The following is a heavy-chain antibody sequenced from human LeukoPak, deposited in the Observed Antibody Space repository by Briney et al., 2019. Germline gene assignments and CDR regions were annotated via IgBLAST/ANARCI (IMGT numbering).Heavy chain of an antibody. CDR3: AKVGPDTIAARRRHYYYYMDV. V-gene: IGHV3-30*01. CDR2: ISYDGSNK. CDR1: GFTFNSYA. J-gene: IGHJ6*03. D-gene: IGHD6-6*01. Sequence: GRSLRLSCAASGFTFNSYAMHWVRQAPGKGLEWVAVISYDGSNKFYADSVKGRFTISRDNSNNTLYLQMNSLRDEDTGVFYCAKVGPDTIAARRRHYYYYMDVWGKGTTVTVSS.